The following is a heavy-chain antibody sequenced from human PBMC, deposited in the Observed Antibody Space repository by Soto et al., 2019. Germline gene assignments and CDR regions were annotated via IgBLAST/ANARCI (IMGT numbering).Heavy chain of an antibody. CDR1: GDSVSSNSAA. V-gene: IGHV6-1*01. J-gene: IGHJ6*03. CDR3: AGTTSYQLYYMDV. Sequence: QVLLQESGQGLVKHSQTLSLTCAISGDSVSSNSAAWNWIRQSPSSGLEWLGRTYYRSRWYNDYAVPVRRRITVNADTYKNRFSPQPPSVTPEDKAVYFWAGTTSYQLYYMDVWGKETKVSVSS. CDR2: TYYRSRWYN. D-gene: IGHD1-7*01.